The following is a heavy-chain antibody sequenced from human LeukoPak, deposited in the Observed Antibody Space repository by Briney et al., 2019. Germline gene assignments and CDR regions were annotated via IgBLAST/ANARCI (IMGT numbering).Heavy chain of an antibody. V-gene: IGHV4-39*07. CDR2: IYYSGST. J-gene: IGHJ3*02. Sequence: PSETLSLTCTVSGGSISSSSYYWGWIRQPPGKGLEWIGSIYYSGSTNYNPSLKSRVTISVDTSKNQFSLKLSSVTAADTAVYYCARLKSGYSGITEAFDIWGQGTMVTVSS. CDR3: ARLKSGYSGITEAFDI. D-gene: IGHD1-26*01. CDR1: GGSISSSSYY.